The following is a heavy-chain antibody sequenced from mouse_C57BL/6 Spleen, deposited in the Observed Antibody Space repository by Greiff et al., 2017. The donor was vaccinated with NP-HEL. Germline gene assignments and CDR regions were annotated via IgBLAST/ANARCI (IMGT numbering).Heavy chain of an antibody. V-gene: IGHV1-26*01. D-gene: IGHD1-1*01. J-gene: IGHJ2*01. CDR1: GYTFTDYY. CDR2: INPNNGGT. Sequence: EVQLQQSGPELVKPGASVKISCKASGYTFTDYYMNWVKQSHGKSLEWIGDINPNNGGTSYNQKFKGKATLTVYKSSSTAYMELRSLTSEDSAVSYCARGVFYYYGSSYDYWGQGTTLTVSS. CDR3: ARGVFYYYGSSYDY.